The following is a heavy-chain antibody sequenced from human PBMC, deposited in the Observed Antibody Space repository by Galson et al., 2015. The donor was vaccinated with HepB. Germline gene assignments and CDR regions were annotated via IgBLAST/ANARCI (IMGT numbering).Heavy chain of an antibody. V-gene: IGHV1-2*06. Sequence: SVKVSCKASGYTFTGYYMHWVRQAPGQGLEWMGRINPNSGGTNYAQKFQGRVTMTRDTSISTAYMELSRLRSDDTAVYYCAKDFYSGYYDFWSGYYTENDLRGTYFDYWGQGTLVTVSS. D-gene: IGHD3-3*01. CDR2: INPNSGGT. J-gene: IGHJ4*02. CDR3: AKDFYSGYYDFWSGYYTENDLRGTYFDY. CDR1: GYTFTGYY.